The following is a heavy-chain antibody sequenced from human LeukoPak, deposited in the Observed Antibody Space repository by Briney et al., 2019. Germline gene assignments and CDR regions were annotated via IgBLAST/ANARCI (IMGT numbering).Heavy chain of an antibody. V-gene: IGHV4-39*07. J-gene: IGHJ4*02. CDR1: GDSISSSSFY. Sequence: SETLSLTCTVTGDSISSSSFYWGWIRQPPGKGLEWVGSIYYRGHTSYNPSLMNRVTMSLDTSNNQFSLKLSSVTAADTAVYFCARDPTVVRFDSWGQGTLVSVAS. D-gene: IGHD4-23*01. CDR2: IYYRGHT. CDR3: ARDPTVVRFDS.